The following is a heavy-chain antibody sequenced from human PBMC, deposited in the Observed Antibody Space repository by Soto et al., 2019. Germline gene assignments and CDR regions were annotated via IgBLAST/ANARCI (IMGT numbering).Heavy chain of an antibody. CDR1: GFPFSTYG. CDR3: VRASGPFDL. Sequence: QMQLVESGGGVVQPGRSLRLSCAASGFPFSTYGIHWVRQAPGKGLEWVAVIWYDGSNKYYADSVKGRFTNSRDNSKNPLYLPMNSLRAEDTAVYYCVRASGPFDLWGRGTLVTVSS. J-gene: IGHJ2*01. V-gene: IGHV3-33*01. CDR2: IWYDGSNK.